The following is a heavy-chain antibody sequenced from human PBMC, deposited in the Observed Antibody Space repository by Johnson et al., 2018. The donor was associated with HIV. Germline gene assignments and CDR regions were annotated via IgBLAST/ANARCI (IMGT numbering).Heavy chain of an antibody. CDR1: GFTFSSYD. V-gene: IGHV3-13*01. D-gene: IGHD3-3*01. CDR3: ARDAVRIFGVVQDAFDI. J-gene: IGHJ3*02. Sequence: VQLVESGGGLVQPGGSLRLSCAASGFTFSSYDMHWVRQTTGKGLEWVSAIGSAGDTYYPGSVNGRFTISRENAKNSLYLQMNSLRAEDTAVYYCARDAVRIFGVVQDAFDIWGQGTMVTVSS. CDR2: IGSAGDT.